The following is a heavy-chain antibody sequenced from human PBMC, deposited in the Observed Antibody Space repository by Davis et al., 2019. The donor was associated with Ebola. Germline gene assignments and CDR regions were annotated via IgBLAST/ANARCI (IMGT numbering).Heavy chain of an antibody. D-gene: IGHD3-16*01. Sequence: PSETLSLTCTVSDASVSSHYWNWIRPPPGKGLEWIGIVYDGGRTNYSPSLKSRATISADTSKNQFSLMLRSVTAADTAVYYCVRFGHGAYWGQGILVTVFS. CDR2: VYDGGRT. CDR3: VRFGHGAY. V-gene: IGHV4-59*02. J-gene: IGHJ4*02. CDR1: DASVSSHY.